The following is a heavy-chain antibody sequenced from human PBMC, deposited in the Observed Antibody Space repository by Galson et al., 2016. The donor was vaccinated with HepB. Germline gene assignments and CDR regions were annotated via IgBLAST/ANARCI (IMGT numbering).Heavy chain of an antibody. CDR1: GYSFSSYG. CDR3: ARDPYNSGRSELHY. D-gene: IGHD6-19*01. V-gene: IGHV1-3*01. CDR2: INGGTGYT. J-gene: IGHJ4*02. Sequence: SVKVSCKASGYSFSSYGIHWVRQAPGQGLEWMGWINGGTGYTKYSQNFQGRITFLRDTTATTAYMELTTLRSEDTAVYFCARDPYNSGRSELHYWGQGTQVTVSS.